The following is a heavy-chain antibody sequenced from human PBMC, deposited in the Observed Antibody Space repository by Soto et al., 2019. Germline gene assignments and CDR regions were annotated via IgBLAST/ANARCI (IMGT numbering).Heavy chain of an antibody. Sequence: GGSLRLSCAASGFTFSNAWMSWVRQAPGKGLEWVGRIKSKTDGGTTDYAAPVKGRFTISRDDSKNTLYLQMNSLKTEDTAVYYCTTDRDIVVVVAADDQAARTDYWGQGTLVTVSS. CDR3: TTDRDIVVVVAADDQAARTDY. D-gene: IGHD2-15*01. V-gene: IGHV3-15*01. J-gene: IGHJ4*02. CDR1: GFTFSNAW. CDR2: IKSKTDGGTT.